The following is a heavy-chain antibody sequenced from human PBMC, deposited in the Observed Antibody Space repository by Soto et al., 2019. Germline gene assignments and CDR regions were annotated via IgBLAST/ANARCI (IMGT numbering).Heavy chain of an antibody. J-gene: IGHJ4*02. Sequence: QVQLVQSGAEVKKPGASVKVSCKVSGYTLTELSMHWVRQAPGKGLEWMGGFDPEDGETIYAQKFQGRVTMTEDTATDKAYMELSSLRSEDTDVYYCATAPGSRFQGWFGDLFTYYFDYWGQGTLVTVSS. CDR3: ATAPGSRFQGWFGDLFTYYFDY. V-gene: IGHV1-24*01. D-gene: IGHD3-10*01. CDR2: FDPEDGET. CDR1: GYTLTELS.